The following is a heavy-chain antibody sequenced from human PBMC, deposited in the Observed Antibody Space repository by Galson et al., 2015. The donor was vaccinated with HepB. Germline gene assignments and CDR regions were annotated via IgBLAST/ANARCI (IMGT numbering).Heavy chain of an antibody. D-gene: IGHD3-10*01. J-gene: IGHJ4*02. V-gene: IGHV3-30*18. CDR2: ISYDGSNK. CDR1: GFTFSSYG. Sequence: SLRLSCAASGFTFSSYGMHWVRQAPGKGLEWVAVISYDGSNKYYADSVKGRFTISRDNSKNTLYLQMNSLRAEDTAVYYCAKDHDPHYYGSGSYYGYWGQGTLVTVSS. CDR3: AKDHDPHYYGSGSYYGY.